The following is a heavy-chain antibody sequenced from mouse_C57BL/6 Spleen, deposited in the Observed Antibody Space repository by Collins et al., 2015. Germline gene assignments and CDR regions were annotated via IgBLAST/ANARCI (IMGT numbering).Heavy chain of an antibody. Sequence: GDGDTNYNGKFKGKATLTADKSSSTAYMQLSSLTSEDSAVYFCARGYDYPYYFDYWGQGTTLTVSS. CDR3: ARGYDYPYYFDY. CDR2: GDGDT. V-gene: IGHV1-82*01. J-gene: IGHJ2*01. D-gene: IGHD2-4*01.